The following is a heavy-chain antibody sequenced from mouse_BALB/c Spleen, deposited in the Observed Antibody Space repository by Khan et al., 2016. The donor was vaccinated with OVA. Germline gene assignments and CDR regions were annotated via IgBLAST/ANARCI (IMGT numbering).Heavy chain of an antibody. D-gene: IGHD2-10*01. CDR1: GFSLTDYA. V-gene: IGHV2-6-5*01. J-gene: IGHJ4*01. CDR3: AKDPTYYSLDY. Sequence: QVQLKESGPGLVAPSQSLSITCTVSGFSLTDYAVSWIRQPPGKGLEWLGVIWAGGSNYYNSALKSRLSITKDNSRSQVFLNMNSLQTDDTAMYFCAKDPTYYSLDYWGQGTSVTVSS. CDR2: IWAGGSN.